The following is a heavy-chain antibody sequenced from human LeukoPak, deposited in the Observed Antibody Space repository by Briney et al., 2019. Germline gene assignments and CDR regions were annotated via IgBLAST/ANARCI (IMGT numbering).Heavy chain of an antibody. V-gene: IGHV3-23*01. CDR3: AKVTVIVVVTAIDY. J-gene: IGHJ4*02. CDR2: ISGSGGST. D-gene: IGHD2-21*02. Sequence: GGSLRLSCAASGFTFSSYAMSWVRQAPGKGLEWVSAISGSGGSTYYADSVKGRFTISRDNSKNTLYLQMNSLRAEDTAVYYCAKVTVIVVVTAIDYWRQGTLVTVSS. CDR1: GFTFSSYA.